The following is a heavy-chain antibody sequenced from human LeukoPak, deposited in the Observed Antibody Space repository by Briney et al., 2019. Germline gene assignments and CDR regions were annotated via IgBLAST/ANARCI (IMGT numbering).Heavy chain of an antibody. CDR1: GFNFSSYW. Sequence: GGSLRLSCAVSGFNFSSYWMHWVRQAPGKGLVWVSLINTDGSATTYGDSAKGRFTVSRDNDKNTLFLEMNSPRVEDTAVYYCARGTAVTAGIDYWGQGNLVTVSS. V-gene: IGHV3-74*01. CDR2: INTDGSAT. J-gene: IGHJ4*02. CDR3: ARGTAVTAGIDY. D-gene: IGHD6-13*01.